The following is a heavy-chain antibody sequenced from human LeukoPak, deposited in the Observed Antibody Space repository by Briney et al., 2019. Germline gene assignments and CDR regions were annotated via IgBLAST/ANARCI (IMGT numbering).Heavy chain of an antibody. CDR3: ARDLHYAFDI. CDR1: GLTFSGYA. D-gene: IGHD3-10*01. J-gene: IGHJ3*02. Sequence: QPGGSLELSCAASGLTFSGYAMNGVRQAPGKGLEWVSHIYSSDTTYADSVKGRCTISRDNAKNSLYLQMNSLRDEDTAVYYCARDLHYAFDIWGQGTMVTASS. CDR2: IYSSDTT. V-gene: IGHV3-48*02.